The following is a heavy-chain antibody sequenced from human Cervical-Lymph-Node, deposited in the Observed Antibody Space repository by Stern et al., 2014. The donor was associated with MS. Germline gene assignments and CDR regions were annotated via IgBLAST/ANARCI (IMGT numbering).Heavy chain of an antibody. V-gene: IGHV1-46*03. CDR1: GYTFTDYY. Sequence: VHLVESGAEVKKPGASVKVSCKASGYTFTDYYVQWVRQAPGQGLEWMGIINPDGGSTTYAQTFQARVTMTSDTSTRTVYMDLSSLRSQDTAVYYCASAGSYSAFDTWGQGTLVTVSS. CDR3: ASAGSYSAFDT. D-gene: IGHD5-12*01. J-gene: IGHJ4*02. CDR2: INPDGGST.